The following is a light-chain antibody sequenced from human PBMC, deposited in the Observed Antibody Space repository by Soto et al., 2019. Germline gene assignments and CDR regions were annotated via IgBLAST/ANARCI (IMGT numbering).Light chain of an antibody. CDR1: SSDVGGYNY. CDR2: EVS. V-gene: IGLV2-14*01. Sequence: QSAQTQPASVSGSPGQSITISCTGTSSDVGGYNYVSWSQQHPGKAPKLMIYEVSNRPSGVSNRFSGSKSGNTASLTISGLQAEDEADYYCSSYTTTNTYVFGTGTKVTVL. CDR3: SSYTTTNTYV. J-gene: IGLJ1*01.